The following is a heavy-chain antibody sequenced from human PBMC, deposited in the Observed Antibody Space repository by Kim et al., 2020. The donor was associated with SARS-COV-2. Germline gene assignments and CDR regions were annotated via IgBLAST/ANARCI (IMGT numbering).Heavy chain of an antibody. D-gene: IGHD3-3*01. CDR3: AREINFVGSSGGVVIWGYYGMDV. V-gene: IGHV3-48*02. CDR2: ISSSSSTI. J-gene: IGHJ6*02. CDR1: GFTFSSYS. Sequence: GGSLRLSCAASGFTFSSYSMNWVRQAPGKGLEWVSYISSSSSTIYYADSVKGRFTISRDNAKNSLYLQMNSLRDEDTAVYYCAREINFVGSSGGVVIWGYYGMDVWGQGTTVTVSS.